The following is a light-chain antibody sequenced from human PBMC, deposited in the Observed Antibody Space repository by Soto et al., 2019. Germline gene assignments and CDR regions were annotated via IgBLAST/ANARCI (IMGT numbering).Light chain of an antibody. CDR2: LAS. CDR3: QKFNSGLIT. V-gene: IGKV1-27*01. CDR1: QGISNF. J-gene: IGKJ5*01. Sequence: DIQMTQSPSSLSASVGDRVTITCRASQGISNFLAWYQQKPGKVPKLLIYLASTLQSGVPSRFSGSGSGTHFTLTISSLQPEDVATYYCQKFNSGLITFGQGTRLEIK.